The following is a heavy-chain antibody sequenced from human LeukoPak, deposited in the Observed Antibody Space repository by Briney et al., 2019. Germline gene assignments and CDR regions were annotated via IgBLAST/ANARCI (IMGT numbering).Heavy chain of an antibody. J-gene: IGHJ1*01. CDR1: GYSISSGYH. CDR2: IYHSGST. D-gene: IGHD3-22*01. Sequence: PSETLSLTCNVSGYSISSGYHWGWIRQPPGKGLEWIGSIYHSGSTYYNPSLKSRVTISVDTSKNQFSLKLRSVTAADTAVYYCARVVQSTDSSGFYLPEYFQHWGQGTLVTVSS. V-gene: IGHV4-38-2*02. CDR3: ARVVQSTDSSGFYLPEYFQH.